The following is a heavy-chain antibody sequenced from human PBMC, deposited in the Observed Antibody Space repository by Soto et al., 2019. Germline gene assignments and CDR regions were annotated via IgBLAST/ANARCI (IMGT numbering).Heavy chain of an antibody. Sequence: SETLSLTCTVSGGSISSYYWSWIRQPPGKGLEWIGYIYYSGSTNYNPSLKSRVTISVDTSKNQFSLNLSSVTTADTAVYYCVRAGGGWSFDSWDQGTLVTVSS. D-gene: IGHD6-19*01. CDR1: GGSISSYY. J-gene: IGHJ4*02. CDR3: VRAGGGWSFDS. V-gene: IGHV4-59*01. CDR2: IYYSGST.